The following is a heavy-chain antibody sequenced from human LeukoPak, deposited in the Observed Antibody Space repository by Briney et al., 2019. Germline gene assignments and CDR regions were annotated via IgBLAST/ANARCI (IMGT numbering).Heavy chain of an antibody. CDR1: GYAFTSYG. CDR2: ISAYNGNT. CDR3: ARDLMVYYYGSGSYNWFDP. D-gene: IGHD3-10*01. V-gene: IGHV1-18*01. Sequence: ASVKVSCKASGYAFTSYGISWVRQAPGQGLEWMGWISAYNGNTNYAQKLQGRVTMTTDTSTSTAYMELRSLRSDDTAVYYCARDLMVYYYGSGSYNWFDPWGQGTLVTVSS. J-gene: IGHJ5*02.